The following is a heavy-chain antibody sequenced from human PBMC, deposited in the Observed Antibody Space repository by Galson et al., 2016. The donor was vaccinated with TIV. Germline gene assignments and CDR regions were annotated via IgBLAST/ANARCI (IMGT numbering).Heavy chain of an antibody. Sequence: SVKVSCKASGGTSNSYAFSWVRQAPGQGLEWMGGIIPMFPAKYGQKFQDRVTFTVHESTSTAYMELSSLRSEDTAVYFCACNPYCDLRTNHFDFWGQGTLVIVSS. J-gene: IGHJ4*02. V-gene: IGHV1-69*13. D-gene: IGHD2-15*01. CDR3: ACNPYCDLRTNHFDF. CDR1: GGTSNSYA. CDR2: IIPMFPA.